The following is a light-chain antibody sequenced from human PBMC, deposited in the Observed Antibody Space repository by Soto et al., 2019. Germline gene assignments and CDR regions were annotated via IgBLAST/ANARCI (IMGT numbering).Light chain of an antibody. CDR3: LHLNNSPCT. CDR1: QGISSN. CDR2: GAS. J-gene: IGKJ5*01. V-gene: IGKV1-9*01. Sequence: DIQLTQSPSFLSASVGDRITITCRASQGISSNLVWYQQKPGKAPKVLIYGASTLQSGVPSRFSGSGSGQQFTLISSSYQAEDFGTYYCLHLNNSPCTVGHGTRLEMK.